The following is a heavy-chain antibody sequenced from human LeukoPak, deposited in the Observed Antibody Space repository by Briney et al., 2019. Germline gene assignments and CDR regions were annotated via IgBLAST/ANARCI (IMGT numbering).Heavy chain of an antibody. CDR1: GGSISSSSYY. CDR3: ASNGSGSPPYYYYYIDV. D-gene: IGHD3-10*01. Sequence: SETLSLTCTVSGGSISSSSYYWGWIRQPPGKGLEWIGSIYYSGSTYYNPSLKSRVTISVDTSKNQFPLKLSSVTAADTAVYYCASNGSGSPPYYYYYIDVWGKGTTVTISS. V-gene: IGHV4-39*01. CDR2: IYYSGST. J-gene: IGHJ6*03.